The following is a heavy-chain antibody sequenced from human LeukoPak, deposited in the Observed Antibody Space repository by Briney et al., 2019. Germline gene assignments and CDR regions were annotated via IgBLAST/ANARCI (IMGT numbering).Heavy chain of an antibody. CDR2: IKQDGSDK. Sequence: GGSLRLSCAASGFTFDSHYMTWVRQAPGKGLEWVANIKQDGSDKHYVDSVKGRFTISRDNAKNSLYLQMDSLRAEDTAVYYCAREAVYYASGRIDDAFDIWGRGTMVTVSS. CDR3: AREAVYYASGRIDDAFDI. J-gene: IGHJ3*02. V-gene: IGHV3-7*01. CDR1: GFTFDSHY. D-gene: IGHD3-10*01.